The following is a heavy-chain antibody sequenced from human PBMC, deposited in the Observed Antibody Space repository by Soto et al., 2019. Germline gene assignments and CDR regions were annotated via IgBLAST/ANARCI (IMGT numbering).Heavy chain of an antibody. CDR1: GYIFSNYY. Sequence: QVQLVQSGAEVKKPGTSVKVSCKASGYIFSNYYMHWVRQAPGQGLEWMGVFNASGDATHYAQSFHGRVAVTRDTSTSAVYMELSALTSEDTAVYYCARRGMSKIGFDTWGQGTMVTVSS. CDR3: ARRGMSKIGFDT. D-gene: IGHD3-10*01. V-gene: IGHV1-46*01. J-gene: IGHJ3*02. CDR2: FNASGDAT.